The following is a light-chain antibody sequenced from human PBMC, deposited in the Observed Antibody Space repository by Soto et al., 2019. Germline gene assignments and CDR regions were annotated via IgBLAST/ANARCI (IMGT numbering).Light chain of an antibody. V-gene: IGKV1-39*01. Sequence: DIQMTQSPSSLSASVGDRVTITCRASQSISSYLNWYQQKPGTAPKLLIYAASSMQSGAPSRFSGSGSGKDFTLTISSLQPEDFATYYCQQSYSTPWTFGQGTKVEIK. CDR1: QSISSY. J-gene: IGKJ1*01. CDR2: AAS. CDR3: QQSYSTPWT.